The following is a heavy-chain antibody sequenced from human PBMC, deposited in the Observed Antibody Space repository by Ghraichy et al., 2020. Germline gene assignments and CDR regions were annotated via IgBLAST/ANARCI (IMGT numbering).Heavy chain of an antibody. CDR3: SRALYSSSWRTFDY. Sequence: SVIYSGGSTYYADSVKGRFTISRDNSKNTLYLQMNSLRAEDTAVYYCSRALYSSSWRTFDYWGQ. D-gene: IGHD6-13*01. CDR2: IYSGGST. V-gene: IGHV3-66*01. J-gene: IGHJ4*02.